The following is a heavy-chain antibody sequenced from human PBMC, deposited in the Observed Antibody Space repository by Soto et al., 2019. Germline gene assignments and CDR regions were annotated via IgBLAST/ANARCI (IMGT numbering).Heavy chain of an antibody. CDR2: MSYSGST. CDR3: SRRAPEGFDP. CDR1: GGSISRSAYY. J-gene: IGHJ5*02. Sequence: QLQLQESGPGLVKPSETLSLTCTVSGGSISRSAYYWGWVRQPPGKGLKWIGSMSYSGSTYYNSSLKSRVTISIDTPKNQLSLRLTSVTAADTAVYYCSRRAPEGFDPWGQGTLVTVSS. V-gene: IGHV4-39*01.